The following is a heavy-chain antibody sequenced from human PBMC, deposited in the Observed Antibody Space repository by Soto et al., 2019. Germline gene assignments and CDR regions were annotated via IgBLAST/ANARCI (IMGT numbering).Heavy chain of an antibody. CDR1: GFTFSSYG. CDR3: ALDSGYDRYYYYDYGMGV. CDR2: ISYDGSNK. J-gene: IGHJ6*02. Sequence: QVQLVESGGGVVQPGRSLRLSCAASGFTFSSYGMHWVRQAPGKGLEWVAVISYDGSNKYYADSVKGGFTISSDNSKNTLYLHMNSLRAEDTGVYYCALDSGYDRYYYYDYGMGVWGQGTTVTVCS. V-gene: IGHV3-30*03. D-gene: IGHD5-12*01.